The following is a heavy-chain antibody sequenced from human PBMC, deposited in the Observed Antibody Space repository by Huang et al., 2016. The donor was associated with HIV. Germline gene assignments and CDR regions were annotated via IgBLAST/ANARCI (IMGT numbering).Heavy chain of an antibody. CDR3: ARFGKRLPMLRGEDVIGDI. CDR2: ISYDGNDK. CDR1: GFNLSDYA. V-gene: IGHV3-30-3*01. D-gene: IGHD3-10*01. Sequence: QVQLVESGGGVVQPGRSLRLSCAASGFNLSDYAIHWVRQAPGKGLEWVALISYDGNDKVYADSGRGRFTISRDNVNNTLYLQMNSLRHEDTALYYCARFGKRLPMLRGEDVIGDIWGQGTMVIVSS. J-gene: IGHJ3*02.